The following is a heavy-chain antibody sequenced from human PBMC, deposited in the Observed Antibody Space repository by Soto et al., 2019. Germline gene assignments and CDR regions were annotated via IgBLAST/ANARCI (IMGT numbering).Heavy chain of an antibody. D-gene: IGHD6-25*01. V-gene: IGHV1-8*01. J-gene: IGHJ4*02. CDR2: MNPNSGNT. Sequence: ASVKVSCKASGYTFTSYDINWVRQATGQGLEWMGWMNPNSGNTGYAQKFQGSVTMTRNTSISTAYMELTSLRSEDTAIYYCARGLHSDNSGWYLDYWGQGALVTVSS. CDR1: GYTFTSYD. CDR3: ARGLHSDNSGWYLDY.